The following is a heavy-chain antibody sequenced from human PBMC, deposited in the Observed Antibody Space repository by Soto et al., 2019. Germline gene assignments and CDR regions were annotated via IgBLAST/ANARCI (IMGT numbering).Heavy chain of an antibody. V-gene: IGHV5-10-1*01. CDR1: GYSFTSYW. D-gene: IGHD6-19*01. CDR3: ARRHGSGWFRGADYYSGMDV. Sequence: PGESLNISCKGSGYSFTSYWIIWVRQMPGKGLEWMGRIDTNDSYTNYRPSFQGHVTISADKSISTAYLQWSSLKASDTAMYYCARRHGSGWFRGADYYSGMDVWGQGTTVTVSS. CDR2: IDTNDSYT. J-gene: IGHJ6*02.